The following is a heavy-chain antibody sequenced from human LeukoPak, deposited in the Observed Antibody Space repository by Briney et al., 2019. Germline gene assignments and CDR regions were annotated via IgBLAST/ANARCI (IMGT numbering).Heavy chain of an antibody. Sequence: PGGSLRLSCAASGTVFNSYTMNWVRQAPGKGLEWVSAIRSSSSSIYYADSVKGRFTISRDNAQNSVFLQMNSLRAEATAVYYCTRDGQYYGMDVWGQGTTVTVSS. V-gene: IGHV3-21*01. CDR1: GTVFNSYT. CDR3: TRDGQYYGMDV. J-gene: IGHJ6*02. CDR2: IRSSSSSI.